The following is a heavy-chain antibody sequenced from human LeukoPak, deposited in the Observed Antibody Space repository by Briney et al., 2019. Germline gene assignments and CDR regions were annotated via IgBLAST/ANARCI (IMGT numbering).Heavy chain of an antibody. CDR3: ARDCRSSGWNWFDP. V-gene: IGHV3-7*01. J-gene: IGHJ5*02. CDR2: IKQDGSEK. D-gene: IGHD6-19*01. Sequence: PGGSLRLSCAASGFTFSSYWMSWVRQAPGKGLEWVANIKQDGSEKYYVDSVKGRFTISRDNAKNSLYLQMNSLRAEDTAVYYCARDCRSSGWNWFDPWGQGTLVTVSS. CDR1: GFTFSSYW.